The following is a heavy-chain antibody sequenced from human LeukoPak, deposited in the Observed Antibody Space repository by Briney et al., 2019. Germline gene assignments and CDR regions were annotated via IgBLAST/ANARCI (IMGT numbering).Heavy chain of an antibody. D-gene: IGHD3-16*02. CDR3: ATASMITFGGVIVMGFDI. CDR2: FDPEDGET. CDR1: GYTLTELS. Sequence: ASVKVSCKVSGYTLTELSMHWVRQAPGKGLEWMGGFDPEDGETIYARKFQGRVTMTEDTSTDTAYMELSSLRSEDTAVYYCATASMITFGGVIVMGFDIWGQGTMVTVSS. J-gene: IGHJ3*02. V-gene: IGHV1-24*01.